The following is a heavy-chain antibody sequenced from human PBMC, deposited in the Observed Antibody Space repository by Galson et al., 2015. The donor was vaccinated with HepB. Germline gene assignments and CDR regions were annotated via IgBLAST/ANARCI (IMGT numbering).Heavy chain of an antibody. V-gene: IGHV1-58*01. CDR2: IVVGSGNT. D-gene: IGHD3-9*01. CDR1: GFTFTSSA. CDR3: AARTGGVLRYFDWLSAGAWPYGMDV. J-gene: IGHJ6*02. Sequence: SVKVSCKASGFTFTSSAVQWVRQARGQRLEWIGWIVVGSGNTNYAQKFQERVTITRDMSTSTAYMELSSLRSEDTAVYYCAARTGGVLRYFDWLSAGAWPYGMDVWGQGTTVTVSS.